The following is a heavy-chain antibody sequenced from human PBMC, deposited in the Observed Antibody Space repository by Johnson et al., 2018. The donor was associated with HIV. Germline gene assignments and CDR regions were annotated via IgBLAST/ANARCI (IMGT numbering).Heavy chain of an antibody. CDR3: ARYPQQWLDVGAFDI. CDR2: INWNGVRT. Sequence: VQLVESGGGVVRPGGSLRLSCAAAGFTFDDYGMNWVRQAPGKGLEWVSGINWNGVRTGYLASMKGRFTISRDNSKNTLYLQMNSLRAEDTAVYYCARYPQQWLDVGAFDIWGQGTMVTVSS. V-gene: IGHV3-20*04. CDR1: GFTFDDYG. D-gene: IGHD6-19*01. J-gene: IGHJ3*02.